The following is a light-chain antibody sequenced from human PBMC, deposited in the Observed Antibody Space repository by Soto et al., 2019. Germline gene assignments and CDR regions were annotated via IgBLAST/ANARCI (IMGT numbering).Light chain of an antibody. Sequence: DIQMTQSPSSVSASVGDTVTITCRASQGLKFLAWYQQKPGKAPRLLICEATNLQSGVPPRFSGSGSGTDFTLTISSLQPEDFATYFCQQANSFPITFGQGTRLEIK. CDR1: QGLKF. CDR2: EAT. J-gene: IGKJ5*01. CDR3: QQANSFPIT. V-gene: IGKV1-12*01.